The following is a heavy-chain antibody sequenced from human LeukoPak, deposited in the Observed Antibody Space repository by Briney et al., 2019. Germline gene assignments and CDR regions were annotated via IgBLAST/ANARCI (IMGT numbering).Heavy chain of an antibody. V-gene: IGHV3-21*01. CDR1: GFTFNRYN. CDR2: ISTSSSYI. CDR3: ARGADGVSSNSRGWFDP. J-gene: IGHJ5*02. Sequence: GGSLRLSCAASGFTFNRYNMNWVRQAPGKGLEWVSSISTSSSYIYYADSVRGRFTISRDNAKNSLYLQMNSLRAEDTAVYSRARGADGVSSNSRGWFDPWGQGTLVTVSS. D-gene: IGHD2-15*01.